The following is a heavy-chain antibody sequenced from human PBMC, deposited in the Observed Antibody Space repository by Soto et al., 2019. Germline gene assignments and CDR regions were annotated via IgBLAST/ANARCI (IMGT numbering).Heavy chain of an antibody. D-gene: IGHD3-3*01. CDR3: TTEDFWSGYSNHDAFDI. Sequence: PGGSLRLSCAASGFTFGSYGMHWVRQAPGKGLEWVGRIKSKTDGGTTDYAAPVKGRFTISRDDSKNTLYLQMNSLKTEDTAVYYCTTEDFWSGYSNHDAFDIWGQGTMVTVSS. J-gene: IGHJ3*02. CDR2: IKSKTDGGTT. V-gene: IGHV3-15*07. CDR1: GFTFGSYG.